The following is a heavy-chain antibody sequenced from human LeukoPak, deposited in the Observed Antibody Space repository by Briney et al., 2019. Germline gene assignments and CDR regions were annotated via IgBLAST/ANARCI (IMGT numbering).Heavy chain of an antibody. CDR3: ARGPGIAAAGNFDY. CDR1: GGSISDNNW. V-gene: IGHV4-4*02. CDR2: IYHTGAT. D-gene: IGHD6-13*01. J-gene: IGHJ4*02. Sequence: PSGTLSLTCAVSGGSISDNNWWTWVRQPPGKGLEWIAEIYHTGATNYNPALKSRVSILRDKFKNEFSLELRSVTAADTAVYYCARGPGIAAAGNFDYWGQGTLVIVSS.